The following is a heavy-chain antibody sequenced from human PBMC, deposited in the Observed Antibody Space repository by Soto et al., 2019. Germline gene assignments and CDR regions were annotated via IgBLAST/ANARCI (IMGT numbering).Heavy chain of an antibody. CDR3: ARGGEDSSGWHAGWFDP. D-gene: IGHD6-19*01. V-gene: IGHV4-38-2*01. CDR2: IYHSGST. Sequence: SETLSLTCAVSGYSISSGYYWGWIRQPPGKGLEWIGSIYHSGSTYYNPSLKSRVTISVDTSKNQFSLKLSSVTAADTAVYYCARGGEDSSGWHAGWFDPWGQGTLVTVSS. CDR1: GYSISSGYY. J-gene: IGHJ5*02.